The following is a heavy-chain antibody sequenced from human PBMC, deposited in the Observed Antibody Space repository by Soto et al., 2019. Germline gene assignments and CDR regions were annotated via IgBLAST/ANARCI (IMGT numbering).Heavy chain of an antibody. CDR2: ISYDGSNK. J-gene: IGHJ4*02. V-gene: IGHV3-30*18. D-gene: IGHD3-9*01. CDR3: AKDRRNYYDILTGFDY. Sequence: GGSLRLSCAASGFTFSSYGMHWVRQAPGKGLEWVAVISYDGSNKYYADSVKGRFTISRDNSKNTLYLQMNSLRAEDTAVYYCAKDRRNYYDILTGFDYWGQGTLVTVSS. CDR1: GFTFSSYG.